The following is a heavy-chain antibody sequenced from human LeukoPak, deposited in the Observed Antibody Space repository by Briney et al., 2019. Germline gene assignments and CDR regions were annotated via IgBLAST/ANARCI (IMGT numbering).Heavy chain of an antibody. D-gene: IGHD4-23*01. CDR1: GFTFSGYG. CDR3: AKDRTYGGNSQMGVDY. CDR2: ISCDGSNK. V-gene: IGHV3-30*18. J-gene: IGHJ4*02. Sequence: GGSLRLSCAASGFTFSGYGMHWVRQAPGKGLEWVAVISCDGSNKCYADSVKGRFTISRDNSKNTLYLQMNSLRAEDTAVYYCAKDRTYGGNSQMGVDYWGQGTLVTVSS.